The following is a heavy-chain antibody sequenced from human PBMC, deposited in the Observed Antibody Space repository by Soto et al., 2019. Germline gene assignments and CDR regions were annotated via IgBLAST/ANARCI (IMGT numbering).Heavy chain of an antibody. J-gene: IGHJ5*02. Sequence: PSETLSLTCTVSGGSISSGDYYWSWIRQPPGKGLEWIGYIYYSGSTYYNQSLKSRVTISVDTSKNQFSLKLSSVTAADTAVYYCARATIVLVPAAMVSHWFDPWGQGTLVTVSS. CDR1: GGSISSGDYY. V-gene: IGHV4-30-4*01. CDR2: IYYSGST. D-gene: IGHD2-2*01. CDR3: ARATIVLVPAAMVSHWFDP.